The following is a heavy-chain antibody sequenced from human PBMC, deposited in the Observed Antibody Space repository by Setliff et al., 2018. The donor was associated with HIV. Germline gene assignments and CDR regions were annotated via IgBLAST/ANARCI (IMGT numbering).Heavy chain of an antibody. CDR2: IIPILGIA. Sequence: RASVKVSCKASRSTFNYANIWVRQAPGQGLEWMGGIIPILGIANYAQKFQGRVTITADKSTSTAYMELSSLRAEDTAVYYCARDVLDLVISVYGFWGQGIPVTVSS. CDR1: RSTFNYA. J-gene: IGHJ4*02. V-gene: IGHV1-69*10. CDR3: ARDVLDLVISVYGF. D-gene: IGHD3-22*01.